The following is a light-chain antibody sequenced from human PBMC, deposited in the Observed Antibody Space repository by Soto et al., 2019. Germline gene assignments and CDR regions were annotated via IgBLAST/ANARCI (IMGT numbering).Light chain of an antibody. CDR2: QAS. Sequence: DIQMTQSPSTLSASVGDRVAITCRASQSVSGWLAWYQQKPGKVPKLLIYQASTLEDWVPSRFSGSGSGTEFTLTISSLQPDDSATYYCQHYNDYSYTFGPGTNLEI. CDR1: QSVSGW. J-gene: IGKJ2*01. V-gene: IGKV1-5*03. CDR3: QHYNDYSYT.